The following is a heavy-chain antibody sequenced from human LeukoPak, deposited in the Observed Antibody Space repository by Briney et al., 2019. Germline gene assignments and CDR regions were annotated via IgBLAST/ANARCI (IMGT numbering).Heavy chain of an antibody. CDR1: GFTFSSYA. CDR3: ARTTRFLEWLLSYFDY. J-gene: IGHJ4*02. V-gene: IGHV3-23*01. CDR2: ISGSGGST. D-gene: IGHD3-3*01. Sequence: GGSLRLSCAASGFTFSSYAMSWVRQAPGKGLEWVSAISGSGGSTYYADSVKGRFTISRDNSKNTLYLQMNSLRSEDTAVYYCARTTRFLEWLLSYFDYWGQGTLVTVSS.